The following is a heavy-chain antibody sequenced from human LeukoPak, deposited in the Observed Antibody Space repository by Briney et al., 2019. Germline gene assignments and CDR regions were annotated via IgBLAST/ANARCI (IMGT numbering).Heavy chain of an antibody. CDR3: ARDKVEMAFDP. V-gene: IGHV4-39*07. D-gene: IGHD5-24*01. Sequence: SETLSLTCTVSGGSISSTSYYWGWIRQPPGMGLEWIGNIYYSGSTYYSPSLESRVTISIDTSKNQFSLTLSSVTAADTAMYYCARDKVEMAFDPWGQGTLVTVSP. CDR1: GGSISSTSYY. CDR2: IYYSGST. J-gene: IGHJ5*02.